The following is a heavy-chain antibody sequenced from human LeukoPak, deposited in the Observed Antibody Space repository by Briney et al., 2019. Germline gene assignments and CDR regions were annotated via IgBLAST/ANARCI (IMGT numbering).Heavy chain of an antibody. CDR1: GFTFNRYN. V-gene: IGHV3-23*01. J-gene: IGHJ4*02. D-gene: IGHD3-10*01. Sequence: GGSLRLSCAASGFTFNRYNMNWVRRAPGKGLDWVSAVSGSGGTTFYADSVKGRFTISRDNSKNTVYLEMDSLRDEDTAVYYCAKVAVFWFYGSGSYFDYWGQGSLVTVSS. CDR3: AKVAVFWFYGSGSYFDY. CDR2: VSGSGGTT.